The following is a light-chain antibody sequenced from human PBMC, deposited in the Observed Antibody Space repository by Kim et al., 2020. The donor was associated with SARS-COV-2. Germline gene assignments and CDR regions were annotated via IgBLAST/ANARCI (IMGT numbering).Light chain of an antibody. CDR2: KVS. CDR3: MQGTHSFT. V-gene: IGKV2-30*01. CDR1: QSLVYSDGNTY. J-gene: IGKJ3*01. Sequence: DVVLTQSPLSLPVTLGQPASISCRSSQSLVYSDGNTYFSWFQQRPGQSPRRLIYKVSNRDSGVPDRFSGSGSDTDFTLRISRVEAEDVGVYYCMQGTHSFTFGPGTKVDIK.